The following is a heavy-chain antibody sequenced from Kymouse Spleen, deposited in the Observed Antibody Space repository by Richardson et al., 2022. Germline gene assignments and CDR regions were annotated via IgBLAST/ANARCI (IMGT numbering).Heavy chain of an antibody. J-gene: IGHJ6*02. CDR2: IYYSGST. CDR3: ARDILWFGESYYGMDV. D-gene: IGHD3-10*01. Sequence: QVQLQESGPGLVKPSETLSLTCTVSGGSVSSGSYYWSWIRQPPGKGLEWIGYIYYSGSTNYNPSLKSRVTISVDTSKNQFSLKLSSVTAADTAVYYCARDILWFGESYYGMDVWGQGTTVTVSS. V-gene: IGHV4-61*01. CDR1: GGSVSSGSYY.